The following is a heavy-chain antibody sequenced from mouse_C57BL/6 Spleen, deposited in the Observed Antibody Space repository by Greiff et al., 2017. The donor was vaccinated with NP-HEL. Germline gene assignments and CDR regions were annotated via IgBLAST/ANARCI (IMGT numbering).Heavy chain of an antibody. CDR3: ADYYGSSRAWFAY. V-gene: IGHV1-82*01. CDR2: IYPGDGDT. J-gene: IGHJ3*01. CDR1: GYAFSSSW. Sequence: VKLIESGPELVKPGASVKISCKASGYAFSSSWLNWVKQRPGKGLEWIGRIYPGDGDTNYNGKFKGKATLTAAKSSSTAYMQLSSLTSEDSAVYFCADYYGSSRAWFAYWGQGTLVTVSA. D-gene: IGHD1-1*01.